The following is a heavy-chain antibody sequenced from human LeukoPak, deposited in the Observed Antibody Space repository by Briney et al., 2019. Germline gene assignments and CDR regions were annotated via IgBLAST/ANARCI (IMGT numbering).Heavy chain of an antibody. J-gene: IGHJ4*02. V-gene: IGHV1-3*01. Sequence: ASVKVSCKASGYTFTSCAMHWVRQAPGQRLEWMGWINAGNGNTKYSQKFQGRVTITRDTSASTAYMELSSLRSEDTAVYYCARAATAGIFDYWGQGTLVTVSS. CDR3: ARAATAGIFDY. CDR2: INAGNGNT. D-gene: IGHD6-19*01. CDR1: GYTFTSCA.